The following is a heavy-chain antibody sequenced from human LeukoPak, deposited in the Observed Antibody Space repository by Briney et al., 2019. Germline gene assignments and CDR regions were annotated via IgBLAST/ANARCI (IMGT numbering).Heavy chain of an antibody. CDR1: GGSISSSSYY. V-gene: IGHV4-39*07. D-gene: IGHD3-22*01. J-gene: IGHJ4*02. CDR3: ARASYSYDINGWVPFDY. Sequence: SETLSLTCTVSGGSISSSSYYWGWIRQPPGKGLEWIGSIYYSGSTYYNPSLKSRVTISGDTSKNQFSLRLSSVTAADTAVYYCARASYSYDINGWVPFDYWGQGTLVTASS. CDR2: IYYSGST.